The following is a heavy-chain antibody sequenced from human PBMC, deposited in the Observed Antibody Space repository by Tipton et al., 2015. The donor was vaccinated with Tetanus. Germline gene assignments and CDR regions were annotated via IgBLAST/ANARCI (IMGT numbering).Heavy chain of an antibody. CDR2: IYYSGST. Sequence: TLSLTCTVSGGSISSRSHYWGWIRQPPGKGLGWIGSIYYSGSTHYNPSLKSRVTISVDTSNNQFSLKLSSVTAADTAVYYCARESPYDFNVPYWGQGTLVTVSS. D-gene: IGHD3-3*01. J-gene: IGHJ4*02. CDR1: GGSISSRSHY. V-gene: IGHV4-39*02. CDR3: ARESPYDFNVPY.